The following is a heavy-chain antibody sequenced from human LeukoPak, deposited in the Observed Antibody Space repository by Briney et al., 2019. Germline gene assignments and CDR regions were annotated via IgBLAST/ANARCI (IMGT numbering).Heavy chain of an antibody. CDR1: GGSISSYY. D-gene: IGHD5-24*01. Sequence: PSETLSLTCTVSGGSISSYYWSWIRQPPGKGLEWIGYIYYSGSTNYNPSLKSRVTISVDTSKNQFSLKLSSVTAADTAVYYCARGGDGYSRAGFDPWGLGTLVTVSS. CDR2: IYYSGST. J-gene: IGHJ5*02. V-gene: IGHV4-59*01. CDR3: ARGGDGYSRAGFDP.